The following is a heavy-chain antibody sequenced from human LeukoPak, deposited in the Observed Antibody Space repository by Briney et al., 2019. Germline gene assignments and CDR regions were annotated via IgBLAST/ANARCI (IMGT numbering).Heavy chain of an antibody. V-gene: IGHV3-23*01. CDR1: GFTFSSYG. CDR2: ISGRGGST. CDR3: AKVGEVGATYFDY. Sequence: GGSLRLSCAASGFTFSSYGMSWVRQAPGKGLEWVADISGRGGSTYYADSVKGLFTISRDNSKNTLYLQMNSLRAEDTAVYYCAKVGEVGATYFDYWGQGTLVTVSS. D-gene: IGHD1-26*01. J-gene: IGHJ4*02.